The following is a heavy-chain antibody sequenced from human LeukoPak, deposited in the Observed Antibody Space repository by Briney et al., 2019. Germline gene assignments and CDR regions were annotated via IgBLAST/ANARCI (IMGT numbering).Heavy chain of an antibody. CDR1: GCSIPGGAWS. D-gene: IGHD4-17*01. J-gene: IGHJ4*02. CDR2: IYYSGST. V-gene: IGHV4-30-4*01. CDR3: ARTLYSMTTVIVEYRFYY. Sequence: SQTLSLTSAVAGCSIPGGAWSGSWIRQPPGKGLEWVGYIYYSGSTYYNPSLQSRVIISVDTSKNQYSLKLTSVTAAATAVCYWARTLYSMTTVIVEYRFYYWGQGTLVTVSS.